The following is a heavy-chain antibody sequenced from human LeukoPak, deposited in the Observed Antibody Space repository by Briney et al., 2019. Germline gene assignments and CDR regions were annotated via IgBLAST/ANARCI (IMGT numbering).Heavy chain of an antibody. J-gene: IGHJ1*01. CDR1: GGSISSGGYY. CDR2: IYYSGST. Sequence: PSETLSLTCTVSGGSISSGGYYWSWIRQHPGKGLEWIGYIYYSGSTYYNPSLKSRVTISVDTSKNQFSLKLSSVTAADTAVYYCAIEYIVVVVAANRVYLQHWGQGTLVTVSS. D-gene: IGHD2-15*01. CDR3: AIEYIVVVVAANRVYLQH. V-gene: IGHV4-31*03.